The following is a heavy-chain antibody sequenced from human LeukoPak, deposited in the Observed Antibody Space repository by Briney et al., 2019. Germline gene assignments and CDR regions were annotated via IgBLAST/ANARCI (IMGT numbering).Heavy chain of an antibody. CDR1: GFTFSSYE. J-gene: IGHJ6*04. CDR3: AELGITMIEGV. V-gene: IGHV3-48*03. Sequence: GGTLRLSCAASGFTFSSYEMNWVRQAPGKGLEWVSYISSSGSTIYYADSVKGRFTISRDNAKNSLYLQMNSLGAEDTAVYYCAELGITMIEGVWGKGTTVTISS. CDR2: ISSSGSTI. D-gene: IGHD3-22*01.